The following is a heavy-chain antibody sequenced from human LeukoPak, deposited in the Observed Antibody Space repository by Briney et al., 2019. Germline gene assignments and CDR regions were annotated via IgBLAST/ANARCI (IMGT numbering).Heavy chain of an antibody. J-gene: IGHJ4*02. V-gene: IGHV1-58*02. CDR1: GFTFASSI. Sequence: SVKVSCKASGFTFASSIIQWVRQARGQRLEWKGWIVVGSGDTIYAQRFQERVTITRDVSAGTAYMELSSLRSEDTAVYFCAADDFSTTGPIDFWGQGTLVSVSS. CDR3: AADDFSTTGPIDF. CDR2: IVVGSGDT. D-gene: IGHD3-3*01.